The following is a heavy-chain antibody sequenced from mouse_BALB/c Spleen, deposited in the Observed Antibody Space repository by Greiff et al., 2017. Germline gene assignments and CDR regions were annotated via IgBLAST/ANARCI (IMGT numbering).Heavy chain of an antibody. CDR1: GFTFSSYA. J-gene: IGHJ3*01. CDR2: ISSGGSYT. CDR3: ARIYYYGSSPWFAY. V-gene: IGHV5-9-4*01. Sequence: EVMLVESGGGLVKPGGSLKLSCAASGFTFSSYAMSWVRQSPEKRLEWVAEISSGGSYTYYPDTVTGRFTISRDNAKNTLYLEMSSLRSEDTAMYYCARIYYYGSSPWFAYWGQGTLVTVSA. D-gene: IGHD1-1*01.